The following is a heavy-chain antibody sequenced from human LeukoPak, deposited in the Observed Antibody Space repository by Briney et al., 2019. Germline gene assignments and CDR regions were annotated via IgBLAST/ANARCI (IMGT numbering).Heavy chain of an antibody. CDR1: GLSFSSYP. D-gene: IGHD5/OR15-5a*01. Sequence: GGSLRLSCSASGLSFSSYPMHWVRQAPGKGLEWVAVISFDGSNRFYADSVKGRFSISRDNSKKTLYLQMNSLRVEDSAVYFCARDQLAYSVYDTLFAYWGQGTLVTVSS. CDR2: ISFDGSNR. V-gene: IGHV3-30*04. CDR3: ARDQLAYSVYDTLFAY. J-gene: IGHJ4*02.